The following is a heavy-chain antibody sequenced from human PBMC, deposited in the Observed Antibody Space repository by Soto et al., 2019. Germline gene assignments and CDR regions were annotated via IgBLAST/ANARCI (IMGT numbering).Heavy chain of an antibody. CDR3: ARVPASSIAARRGDWFDP. D-gene: IGHD6-6*01. J-gene: IGHJ5*02. CDR2: INPNSGGT. Sequence: ASVKVSCKASGYTFTGYYIHWVRQAPGQGLEWMGWINPNSGGTNYAQKFQGWVTMTRDTPISTAYMELSRLRSDDTAVYYCARVPASSIAARRGDWFDPWGQGTLVTVSS. CDR1: GYTFTGYY. V-gene: IGHV1-2*04.